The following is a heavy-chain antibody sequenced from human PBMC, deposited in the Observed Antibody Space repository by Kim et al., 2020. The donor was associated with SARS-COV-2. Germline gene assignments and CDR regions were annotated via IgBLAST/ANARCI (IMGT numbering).Heavy chain of an antibody. J-gene: IGHJ6*02. Sequence: GGSLRLSCAASGFTFSSYGMHWVRQAPGKGLEWVAVISYDGSNKYYADSVKGRFTISRDNSKNTLYLQMNSLRAEDTAVYYCARDESSGWYYYYGMDVWGQGTTVTVSS. D-gene: IGHD6-19*01. CDR3: ARDESSGWYYYYGMDV. CDR2: ISYDGSNK. CDR1: GFTFSSYG. V-gene: IGHV3-33*05.